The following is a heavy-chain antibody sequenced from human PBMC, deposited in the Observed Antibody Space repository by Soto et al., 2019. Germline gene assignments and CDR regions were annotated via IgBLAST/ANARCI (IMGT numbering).Heavy chain of an antibody. D-gene: IGHD3-22*01. CDR1: GGSISSGDYY. V-gene: IGHV4-30-4*01. Sequence: QVQLQESGPGLVKPSQTLSLTCTVSGGSISSGDYYWSWIRQPPGKGLEWIGYIYYSGSTYYNPCLKSRVTISVDTSKNQFSLKLSSVTAADTAVYYCAREISPMTLYYYDSSGYPGAFDIWGQGTMVTVSS. CDR3: AREISPMTLYYYDSSGYPGAFDI. CDR2: IYYSGST. J-gene: IGHJ3*02.